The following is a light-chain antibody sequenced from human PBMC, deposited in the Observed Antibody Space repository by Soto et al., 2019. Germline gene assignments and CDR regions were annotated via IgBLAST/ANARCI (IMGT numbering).Light chain of an antibody. Sequence: DIQMTQSPSTLSASVGDRVTITCRASQSISNWLAWYQQKPGKAPKLLIYDASTLERGLPARFSRSGSGTEFTLTIRSLQADDFATYYCQLYNSNSFTFGQGAKLEIK. CDR2: DAS. J-gene: IGKJ2*01. CDR3: QLYNSNSFT. CDR1: QSISNW. V-gene: IGKV1-5*01.